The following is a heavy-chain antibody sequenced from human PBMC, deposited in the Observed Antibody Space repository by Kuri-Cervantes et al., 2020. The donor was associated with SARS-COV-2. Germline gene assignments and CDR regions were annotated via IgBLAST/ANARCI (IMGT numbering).Heavy chain of an antibody. CDR3: ARGEWGYGFSLTLK. Sequence: GGSLRLSCAASGFTFSSYSMHWVRQAPGKGLEWVSYISSSGSTIYYADSVKGRFTISRDNAKNSLYLQMNSLRAEDTAVYYCARGEWGYGFSLTLKWGQGTLVTVSS. J-gene: IGHJ4*02. CDR1: GFTFSSYS. V-gene: IGHV3-48*03. CDR2: ISSSGSTI. D-gene: IGHD5-18*01.